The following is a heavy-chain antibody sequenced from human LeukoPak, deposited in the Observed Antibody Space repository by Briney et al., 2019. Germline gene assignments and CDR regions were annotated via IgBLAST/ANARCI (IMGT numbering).Heavy chain of an antibody. Sequence: SETLSLTCTVSGGSISSYYWSWIRQPPGKGLEWIGYIYYSGSTNYNPSLKSRVTISVDTSKNQFSLKLSSVTAADTAVYYCARVQYGSGSYFKWFDPWGQGTLVTVSS. CDR3: ARVQYGSGSYFKWFDP. D-gene: IGHD3-10*01. V-gene: IGHV4-59*01. J-gene: IGHJ5*02. CDR2: IYYSGST. CDR1: GGSISSYY.